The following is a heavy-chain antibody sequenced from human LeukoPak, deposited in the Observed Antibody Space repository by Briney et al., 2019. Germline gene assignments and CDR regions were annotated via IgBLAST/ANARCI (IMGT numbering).Heavy chain of an antibody. J-gene: IGHJ4*02. D-gene: IGHD2-21*02. CDR3: ARDGGDFPDY. CDR2: INPNSGGT. V-gene: IGHV1-2*02. CDR1: GYTFTSYG. Sequence: ASVKVSCKASGYTFTSYGISWVRQAPGQGLEWMGWINPNSGGTNYAQKFQGRVTMTRDTSISTAYMELSRLRSDDTAVYYCARDGGDFPDYWGQGTLVTVSS.